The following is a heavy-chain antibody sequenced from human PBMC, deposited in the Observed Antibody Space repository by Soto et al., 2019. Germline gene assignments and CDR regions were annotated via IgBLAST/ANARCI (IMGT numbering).Heavy chain of an antibody. Sequence: PGGSLRLSCEASGFTFSGYAMHWVRQAPGKGLEWVAVISYDGSNKYYADSVKGRFTISRDNSKNTLYLQMNSLRAEDTAVYYCARVGYCSSSSCHTGAFDIWGQGTRVTVSS. CDR1: GFTFSGYA. CDR2: ISYDGSNK. V-gene: IGHV3-30-3*01. D-gene: IGHD2-2*02. J-gene: IGHJ3*02. CDR3: ARVGYCSSSSCHTGAFDI.